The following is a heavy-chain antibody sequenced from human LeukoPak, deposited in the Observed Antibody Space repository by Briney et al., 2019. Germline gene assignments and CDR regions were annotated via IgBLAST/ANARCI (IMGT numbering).Heavy chain of an antibody. Sequence: LETLSLTCTVSGASISTYYWSWIRQPAGKGLEWIGRLYTSGSTSYNPSLKSRVTISEETSRNQFSLKLYSVTAADTAVYYCARYSAYSTWVDLDYWGQGTLVTVSS. J-gene: IGHJ4*02. CDR3: ARYSAYSTWVDLDY. D-gene: IGHD5-18*01. CDR2: LYTSGST. CDR1: GASISTYY. V-gene: IGHV4-4*07.